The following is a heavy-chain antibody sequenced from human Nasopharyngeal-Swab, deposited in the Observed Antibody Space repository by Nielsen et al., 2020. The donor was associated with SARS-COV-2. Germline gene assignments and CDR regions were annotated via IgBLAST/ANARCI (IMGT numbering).Heavy chain of an antibody. Sequence: SVKVSCMASGYTFTSYAMHWVRQAPGQRLEWMGWINAGNGNTKYSQKFQGRVTITRDTSASTAYMELSSLRSEDTAVYYCAKDIMTTVTYDWWFDPWGQGTLVTVSS. D-gene: IGHD4-17*01. V-gene: IGHV1-3*01. CDR3: AKDIMTTVTYDWWFDP. CDR1: GYTFTSYA. CDR2: INAGNGNT. J-gene: IGHJ5*02.